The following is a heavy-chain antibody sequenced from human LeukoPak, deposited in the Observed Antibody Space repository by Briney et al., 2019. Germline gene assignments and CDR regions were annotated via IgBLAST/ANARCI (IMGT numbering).Heavy chain of an antibody. Sequence: SGPTLVNPTQTLTLTCTFSGFSLGTSGMCVNWIRQPPGKALEWLARIDCDDDKYYNTSLKTRLTISKDTSKNQVVLTMTNMDPVDTATYYCARTRRYCTNGVCYSGYYFDFWGQGTLVTVSS. CDR2: IDCDDDK. CDR1: GFSLGTSGMC. J-gene: IGHJ4*02. D-gene: IGHD2-8*01. V-gene: IGHV2-70*11. CDR3: ARTRRYCTNGVCYSGYYFDF.